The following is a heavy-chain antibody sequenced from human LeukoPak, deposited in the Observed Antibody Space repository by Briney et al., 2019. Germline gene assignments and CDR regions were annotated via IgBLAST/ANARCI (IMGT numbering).Heavy chain of an antibody. V-gene: IGHV3-30*18. CDR3: AKSDSSSWYPNNWFDP. Sequence: PGGSLRLSCAASGFTFSSYGMHWVRQAPGKGLEWVAVISYDGSNKYYAGSVKGRFTISRDNSKNTLYLQMNSLRAEDTAVYYCAKSDSSSWYPNNWFDPWGQGTLVTVSS. CDR2: ISYDGSNK. J-gene: IGHJ5*02. CDR1: GFTFSSYG. D-gene: IGHD6-13*01.